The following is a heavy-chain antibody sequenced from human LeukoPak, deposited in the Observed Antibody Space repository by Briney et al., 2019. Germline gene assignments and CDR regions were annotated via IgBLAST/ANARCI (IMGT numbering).Heavy chain of an antibody. D-gene: IGHD6-13*01. V-gene: IGHV1-3*01. CDR2: INAGNGNT. CDR3: ARDSDRLPIAAAADY. J-gene: IGHJ4*02. Sequence: ASVKVSCKASGYTFTSYAMHWVRQAPGQRLGWMGWINAGNGNTKYSQKFQGRVTITRDTSASTAYMELSSLRSEDTAVYYCARDSDRLPIAAAADYWGQGTLVTVSS. CDR1: GYTFTSYA.